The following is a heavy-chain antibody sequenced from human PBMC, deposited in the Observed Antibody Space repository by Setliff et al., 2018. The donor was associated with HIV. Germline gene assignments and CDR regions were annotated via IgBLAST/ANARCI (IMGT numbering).Heavy chain of an antibody. J-gene: IGHJ4*02. CDR1: DYSINRGYY. CDR2: VYHSGTT. V-gene: IGHV4-38-2*01. Sequence: SETLSLTCAVSDYSINRGYYWGWIRQPPGKGLEWIGSVYHSGTTFYNPSLKSRVTISVDTSKNQFSLNLRSVAAADTAVYFCAIGGRWFGEFNFWGQGTLVTVSS. CDR3: AIGGRWFGEFNF. D-gene: IGHD3-10*01.